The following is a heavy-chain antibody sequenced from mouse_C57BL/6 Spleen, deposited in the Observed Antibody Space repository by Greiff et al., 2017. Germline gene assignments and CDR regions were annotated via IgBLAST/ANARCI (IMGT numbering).Heavy chain of an antibody. CDR2: INPGSGGT. J-gene: IGHJ4*01. CDR1: GYAFTNYL. D-gene: IGHD3-2*02. CDR3: ASSKTPQATYSSALDY. V-gene: IGHV1-54*01. Sequence: VKLEQSGAELVRPGTSVKVSCKASGYAFTNYLIAWVKQRPGQGLEWIGVINPGSGGTNYNEKFKGKATLTADTSSSTAYMQLSSLTSEDSAVYFFASSKTPQATYSSALDYWGQGTPVTVSS.